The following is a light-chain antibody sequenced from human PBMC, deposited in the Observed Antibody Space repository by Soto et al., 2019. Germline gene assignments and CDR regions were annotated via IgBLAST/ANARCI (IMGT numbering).Light chain of an antibody. CDR1: QSVSVN. J-gene: IGKJ1*01. V-gene: IGKV3-15*01. Sequence: EIVMTQSPGTLSVSPGERATLSCRASQSVSVNLAWYQQKPGQAPRLLIYGVSTRATGIPARFSGSESGTEFTLTISSLQSEDFAVYYCHQYNHWLTWTFGQGTKVDI. CDR2: GVS. CDR3: HQYNHWLTWT.